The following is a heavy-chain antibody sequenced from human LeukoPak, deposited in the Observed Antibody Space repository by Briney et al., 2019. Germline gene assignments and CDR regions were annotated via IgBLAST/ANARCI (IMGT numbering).Heavy chain of an antibody. J-gene: IGHJ3*02. V-gene: IGHV3-21*01. CDR2: ICSSSSYI. CDR1: GFTFSSYC. CDR3: ARPHLIAAAGTRNAFDI. D-gene: IGHD6-13*01. Sequence: GALRPFLSTSGFTFSSYCMNLVRQASGKGLEWVSSICSSSSYIYYADSVKGRFTISRDNAKNSLYLQMNSLRAEDTAVYYCARPHLIAAAGTRNAFDIWGQGTMVTVSS.